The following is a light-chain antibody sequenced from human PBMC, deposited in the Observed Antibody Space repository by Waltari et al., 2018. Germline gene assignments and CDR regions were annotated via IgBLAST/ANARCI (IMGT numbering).Light chain of an antibody. V-gene: IGKV1-39*01. Sequence: DIQMTQSPSYLSASVGDRVTITCRASQRISNFLNWYQQKPGKAPKLLIYAASSLQSGVPSRFSASGSGTDFTLTISSLQPEDFATYFCQQSYSALYTFGQGT. CDR3: QQSYSALYT. J-gene: IGKJ2*01. CDR1: QRISNF. CDR2: AAS.